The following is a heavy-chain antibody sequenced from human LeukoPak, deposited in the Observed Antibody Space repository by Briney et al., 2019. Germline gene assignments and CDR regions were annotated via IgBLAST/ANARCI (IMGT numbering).Heavy chain of an antibody. CDR2: INSNTGGT. D-gene: IGHD3-22*01. CDR3: ARVGVIASPYYYYMHV. J-gene: IGHJ6*03. Sequence: ASVKVSCKASGYTFTGYFMHWVRQAPGQGLEWMGRINSNTGGTTYAQKFQGRVTMTRDTSITTAHMELSRLKSDDTAVYYCARVGVIASPYYYYMHVWVKGTTVTVSS. CDR1: GYTFTGYF. V-gene: IGHV1-2*06.